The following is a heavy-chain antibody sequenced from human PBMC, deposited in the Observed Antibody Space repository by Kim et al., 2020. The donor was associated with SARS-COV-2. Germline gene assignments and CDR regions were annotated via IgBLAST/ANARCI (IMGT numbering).Heavy chain of an antibody. V-gene: IGHV1-69*13. CDR3: ARALLWFGEPENWFDP. CDR1: GGTFSSYA. Sequence: SVKVSCKASGGTFSSYAISWVRQAPGQGLEWMGGIIPIFGTANYAQKFQGRVTITADESTSTAYMELSSLRSEDTAVYYCARALLWFGEPENWFDPWGQGTLVTVSS. CDR2: IIPIFGTA. J-gene: IGHJ5*02. D-gene: IGHD3-10*01.